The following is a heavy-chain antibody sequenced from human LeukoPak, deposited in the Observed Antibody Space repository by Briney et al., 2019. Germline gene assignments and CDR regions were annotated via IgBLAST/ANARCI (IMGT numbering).Heavy chain of an antibody. D-gene: IGHD5-18*01. Sequence: GGSLRLSCAASRFTFSSYSMNWVRQAPGKGLEWVSSISSSSSYIYYADSVKGRFTISRDNAKNSLYLQMNSLRAEDTAVYYCARGFRRGYSYGYNFDYWGQGTLVTVSS. V-gene: IGHV3-21*01. CDR1: RFTFSSYS. J-gene: IGHJ4*02. CDR2: ISSSSSYI. CDR3: ARGFRRGYSYGYNFDY.